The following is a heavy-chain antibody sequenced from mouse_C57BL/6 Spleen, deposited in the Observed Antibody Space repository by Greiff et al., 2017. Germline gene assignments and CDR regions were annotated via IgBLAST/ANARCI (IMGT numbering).Heavy chain of an antibody. CDR1: GFNIKDYY. V-gene: IGHV14-1*01. J-gene: IGHJ2*01. CDR3: TIPYSNYLYYFDY. Sequence: VQLQQSGAELVRPGASVKLSCTASGFNIKDYYMHWVKQRPEQGLGWIGRIDPEDGDTEYAPKFQGKATMTADTSSNTAYLQLSSLTSEDTAVYYCTIPYSNYLYYFDYWGQGTTLTVSS. D-gene: IGHD2-5*01. CDR2: IDPEDGDT.